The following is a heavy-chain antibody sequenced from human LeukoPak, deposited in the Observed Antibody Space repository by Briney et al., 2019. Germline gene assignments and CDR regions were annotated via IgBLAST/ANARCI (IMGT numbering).Heavy chain of an antibody. J-gene: IGHJ5*02. CDR1: GFTFSDHY. CDR2: IRNKANSYTT. V-gene: IGHV3-72*01. Sequence: GGSLRLSCAASGFTFSDHYMDWVRQAPVKGLEWVGRIRNKANSYTTEYAASVKGRFTISRDDSKNSLYLQMNSLKTEDTAVYYCARVRGVTNNWFAPWGQGTLVTVSS. CDR3: ARVRGVTNNWFAP. D-gene: IGHD3-10*01.